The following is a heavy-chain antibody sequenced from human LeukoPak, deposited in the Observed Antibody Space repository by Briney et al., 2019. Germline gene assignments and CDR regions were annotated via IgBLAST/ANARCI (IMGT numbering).Heavy chain of an antibody. D-gene: IGHD1-1*01. V-gene: IGHV3-7*01. CDR3: ATYINWVAGDV. CDR1: GLTFSESW. Sequence: GGSLRLSCAASGLTFSESWMTWVRQVPGQGLEWVAHINHEGGGIQYVDSVKGRFTISRDNAKGSVYLQMNSLRAEDTAIYHCATYINWVAGDVWGQGTTVIVSS. J-gene: IGHJ6*02. CDR2: INHEGGGI.